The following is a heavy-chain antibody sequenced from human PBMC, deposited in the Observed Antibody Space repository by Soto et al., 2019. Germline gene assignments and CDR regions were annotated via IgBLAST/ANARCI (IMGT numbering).Heavy chain of an antibody. V-gene: IGHV4-4*02. J-gene: IGHJ5*02. D-gene: IGHD6-6*01. CDR1: GGSISSSNW. CDR2: IDHSGNT. Sequence: ETLSLTCAVSGGSISSSNWWSWVRQPPGKGLEWIGEIDHSGNTNHNPSLKSRVTMSVDNSKNQFSLKLTSVTAADTAVYYCARVSSSSRTWFDPWGQGTLVTVSS. CDR3: ARVSSSSRTWFDP.